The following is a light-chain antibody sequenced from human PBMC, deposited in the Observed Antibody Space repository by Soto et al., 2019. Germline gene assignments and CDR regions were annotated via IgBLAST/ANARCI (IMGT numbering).Light chain of an antibody. CDR2: KAS. Sequence: DIQMTQSPATLSASVGDRVTITCRASQSTRNWLAWYQQAPGKAPKLLVSKASSLESGVPSRFSASGSGTEFTLTISSLQPDDFATYYCQQYNSYPWTFGQGTKVEIK. CDR3: QQYNSYPWT. J-gene: IGKJ1*01. CDR1: QSTRNW. V-gene: IGKV1-5*03.